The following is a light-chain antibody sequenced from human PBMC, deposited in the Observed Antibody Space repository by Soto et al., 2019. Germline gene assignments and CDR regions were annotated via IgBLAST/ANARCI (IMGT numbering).Light chain of an antibody. CDR2: GAS. V-gene: IGKV3-20*01. CDR1: QSVSSSY. Sequence: EIVLTQSPGTLSLSPGERATLSCRASQSVSSSYLAWYQQKPGQAPRQLIYGASSRATGIPDRFSGSGSGTDCTLTITRLEPEDVAVYYCQHYRTSFGGGTRVEIK. J-gene: IGKJ4*01. CDR3: QHYRTS.